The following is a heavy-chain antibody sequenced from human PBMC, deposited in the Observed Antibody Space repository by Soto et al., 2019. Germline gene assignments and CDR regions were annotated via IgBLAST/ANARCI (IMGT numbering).Heavy chain of an antibody. J-gene: IGHJ6*02. V-gene: IGHV3-48*03. D-gene: IGHD3-10*01. CDR3: ARQSIWFGEPHYYYYGMDV. CDR2: ISSSGSTI. CDR1: GFTFSSYE. Sequence: PGGSLRLSCAASGFTFSSYEMNWVRQAPGKGLEWVSYISSSGSTIYYADSVKGRFTISRDNAKNSLYLQMNSLRAEDTAVYYCARQSIWFGEPHYYYYGMDVWGQGTTVTVSS.